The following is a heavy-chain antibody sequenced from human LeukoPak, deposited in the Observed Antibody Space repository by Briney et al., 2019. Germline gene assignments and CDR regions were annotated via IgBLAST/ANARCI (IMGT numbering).Heavy chain of an antibody. CDR3: ARDKLPAPWDGMDV. Sequence: ETLSLTCTVSGASISSSSYYWSWVRQAPGKGLEWVSAIFSSGSTYYADSVKGRFTISRDNSKNTLYLQMNSLRPEDTAVYYCARDKLPAPWDGMDVWGQGTTVTVSS. CDR2: IFSSGST. CDR1: GASISSSSYY. V-gene: IGHV3-53*01. J-gene: IGHJ6*02. D-gene: IGHD2-2*01.